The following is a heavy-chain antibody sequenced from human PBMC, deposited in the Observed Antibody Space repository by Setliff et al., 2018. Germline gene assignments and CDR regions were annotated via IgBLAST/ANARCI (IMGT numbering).Heavy chain of an antibody. Sequence: GSLRLSCAAPGPTFSRYSMNWVRQAPGKGLEWIGRIYHSGSTDYNPSLRSRVTVSVDTSRIHFSLKLRSVTAADTAVYYCARAPGRQDYHYMELWGKGTTVTVSS. CDR3: ARAPGRQDYHYMEL. CDR2: IYHSGST. J-gene: IGHJ6*03. D-gene: IGHD2-15*01. CDR1: GPTFSRYS. V-gene: IGHV4-59*01.